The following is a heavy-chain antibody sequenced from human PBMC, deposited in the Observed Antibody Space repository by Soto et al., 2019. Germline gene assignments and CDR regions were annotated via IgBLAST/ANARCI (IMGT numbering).Heavy chain of an antibody. CDR1: GFTFSDYY. V-gene: IGHV3-11*01. CDR3: AREPSNWNYCFDY. D-gene: IGHD1-7*01. J-gene: IGHJ4*02. Sequence: PGGSLRLSCAASGFTFSDYYMSWIRQAPGKGLEWVSYISSSGTTIFYADSLRGRFTISRDNAKKSLYPQMNSLRGEDTAVYYCAREPSNWNYCFDYWGQGTLVTVSS. CDR2: ISSSGTTI.